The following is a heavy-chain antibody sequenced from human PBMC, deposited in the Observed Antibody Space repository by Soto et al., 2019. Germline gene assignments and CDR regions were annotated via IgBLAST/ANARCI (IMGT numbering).Heavy chain of an antibody. Sequence: GGSLRLSCAASGFTVSSNYMSWVRQAPGKGLEWVSVIYSGGSTYYADSVKGRFTISRDNSKNTLYLQMNSLRAEDTAVYYCARDLRVADQTDGAFDIWGQGTMVTVSS. CDR1: GFTVSSNY. CDR3: ARDLRVADQTDGAFDI. J-gene: IGHJ3*02. CDR2: IYSGGST. D-gene: IGHD6-19*01. V-gene: IGHV3-53*01.